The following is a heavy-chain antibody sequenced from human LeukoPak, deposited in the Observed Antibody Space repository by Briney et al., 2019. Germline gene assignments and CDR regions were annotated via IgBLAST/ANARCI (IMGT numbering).Heavy chain of an antibody. D-gene: IGHD2-15*01. CDR1: GDSVSSYY. Sequence: SETLSLTCTVSGDSVSSYYWNWIRQPPGKGPEWIGYIHHSGHTDNNPSLRSRLTMSVDTSRNQFSLDLISVTAADTAVYYCARRGPPWWDYWGLGTLVTVSS. J-gene: IGHJ4*02. V-gene: IGHV4-59*02. CDR3: ARRGPPWWDY. CDR2: IHHSGHT.